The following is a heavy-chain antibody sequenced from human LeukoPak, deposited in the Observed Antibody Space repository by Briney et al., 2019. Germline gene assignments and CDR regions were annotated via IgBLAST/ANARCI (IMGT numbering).Heavy chain of an antibody. CDR3: ARGRVGYGSGSYYKGYFDY. J-gene: IGHJ4*02. Sequence: TSETLSLTCTVYGGSFTGFYWSWIRQSPGKGLEWIGEINHSGSTNYNPSLKSRVTISVDTSKNQFSLKLSSVTAADTAVYYCARGRVGYGSGSYYKGYFDYWGQGTLVTVSS. CDR2: INHSGST. CDR1: GGSFTGFY. V-gene: IGHV4-34*01. D-gene: IGHD3-10*01.